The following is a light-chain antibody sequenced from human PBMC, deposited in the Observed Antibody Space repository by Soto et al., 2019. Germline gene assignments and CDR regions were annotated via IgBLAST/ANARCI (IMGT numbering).Light chain of an antibody. V-gene: IGLV2-8*01. CDR1: SCDVGVYNY. CDR3: SSYAGSNNLV. CDR2: GVS. Sequence: QSALTQPPSASGSPGQSVTISCTGTSCDVGVYNYVSWYQQHPGKAPKLMIYGVSKRPSGVPDRFSGSKSGNTASLTVSGVQAEDEADYYCSSYAGSNNLVFGGGTKLTVL. J-gene: IGLJ2*01.